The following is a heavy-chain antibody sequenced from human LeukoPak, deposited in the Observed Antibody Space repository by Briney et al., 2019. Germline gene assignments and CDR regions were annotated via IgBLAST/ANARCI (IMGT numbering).Heavy chain of an antibody. CDR2: IYHTAST. J-gene: IGHJ4*02. CDR1: GGSISSYY. D-gene: IGHD6-25*01. Sequence: PSETLSLTCTVSGGSISSYYWSWIRQPPGKGLGWIANIYHTASTNYNPSLSSRVTISIDTAKNQFSLKLTSVTAADTAVYYCARRGRNSSGWQDYLWGQGTLVTVSS. V-gene: IGHV4-59*01. CDR3: ARRGRNSSGWQDYL.